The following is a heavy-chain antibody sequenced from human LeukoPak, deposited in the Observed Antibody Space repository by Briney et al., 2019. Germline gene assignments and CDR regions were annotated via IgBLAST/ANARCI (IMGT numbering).Heavy chain of an antibody. CDR1: GDSISSYY. CDR3: AREDSYGSYDY. Sequence: PSETLSLTCTVSGDSISSYYWSWIRQPPGKGLEWIGYIYHSGSTYYNPSLKSRVTISVDRSKNQFSLKLSSVTAADTAVYYCAREDSYGSYDYWGQGTLVTVSS. V-gene: IGHV4-59*12. CDR2: IYHSGST. J-gene: IGHJ4*02. D-gene: IGHD5-18*01.